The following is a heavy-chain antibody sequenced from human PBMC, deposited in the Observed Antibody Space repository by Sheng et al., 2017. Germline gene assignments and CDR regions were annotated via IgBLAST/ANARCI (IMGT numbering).Heavy chain of an antibody. CDR1: GFTFDDYA. D-gene: IGHD3-10*01. CDR2: ISWNSGSI. Sequence: EVQLVESGGGLVQPGRSLRLSCAASGFTFDDYAMHWVRQAPGKGLEWVSGISWNSGSIGYADSVKGRFTISRDNAKNSLYLQMNSLRAEDTALYYCAKGYPGAPLVVDYWGQGT. J-gene: IGHJ4*02. V-gene: IGHV3-9*01. CDR3: AKGYPGAPLVVDY.